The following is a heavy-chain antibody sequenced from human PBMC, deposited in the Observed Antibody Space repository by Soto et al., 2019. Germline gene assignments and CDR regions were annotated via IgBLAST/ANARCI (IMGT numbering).Heavy chain of an antibody. Sequence: PSETLSLTCAVYGGSLSGYDWTWIRQPPGTGLEWIGEINHSGSSNYNPSLKSRVTISVDTSKNQFSLKLTSVTAADTAVYYCARDKITGLFDYWGQGTLVTV. V-gene: IGHV4-34*01. CDR3: ARDKITGLFDY. J-gene: IGHJ4*02. CDR1: GGSLSGYD. CDR2: INHSGSS. D-gene: IGHD2-8*02.